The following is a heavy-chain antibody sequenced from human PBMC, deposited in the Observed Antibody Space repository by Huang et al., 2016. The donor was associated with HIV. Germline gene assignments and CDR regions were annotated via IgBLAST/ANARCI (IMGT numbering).Heavy chain of an antibody. V-gene: IGHV3-49*05. Sequence: EVQFVESGGGLVKPGRSLRLSCTASGFTFGNYGMSWFRQAPGRGLDWVGFIRSKDDSETTEYAASVKGRITISRDDSKSIAYLQMNSLKPEDTAVYYCTRDSVYPNYYDGSGFYFDYWGQGTLVTVSS. J-gene: IGHJ4*02. CDR3: TRDSVYPNYYDGSGFYFDY. CDR1: GFTFGNYG. D-gene: IGHD3-22*01. CDR2: IRSKDDSETT.